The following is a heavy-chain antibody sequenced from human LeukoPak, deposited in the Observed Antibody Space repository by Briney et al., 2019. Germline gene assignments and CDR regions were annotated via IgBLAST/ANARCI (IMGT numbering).Heavy chain of an antibody. CDR2: INPNSGDT. J-gene: IGHJ5*02. CDR1: GYTFTGYY. CDR3: ARDLGTGTTRYNWFDP. D-gene: IGHD1-7*01. V-gene: IGHV1-2*02. Sequence: ASVKVSCKASGYTFTGYYVHWVRQAPGQGLEWIGWINPNSGDTNYAQKFQGRVTMTRDTSISTAYMELSGLRSDDTAVYYCARDLGTGTTRYNWFDPWGQGTLVTVSS.